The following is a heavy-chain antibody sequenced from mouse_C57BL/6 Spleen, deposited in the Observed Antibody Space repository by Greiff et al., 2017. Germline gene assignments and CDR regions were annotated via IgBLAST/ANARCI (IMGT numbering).Heavy chain of an antibody. V-gene: IGHV1-22*01. CDR1: GYTFTDYN. CDR3: ARSGGDYSAMGY. Sequence: EVHLVESGPELVKPGASVKMSCKASGYTFTDYNMHWVKQSHGKSLEWIGYINPNNGGTSYNQKFKGKATLTVNKSSSTAYMELRSLTSGDTAVYYCARSGGDYSAMGYWGEGTSVTGSS. CDR2: INPNNGGT. D-gene: IGHD1-3*01. J-gene: IGHJ4*01.